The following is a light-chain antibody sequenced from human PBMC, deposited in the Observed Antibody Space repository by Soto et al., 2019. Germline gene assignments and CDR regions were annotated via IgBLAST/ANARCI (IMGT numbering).Light chain of an antibody. J-gene: IGLJ2*01. CDR1: SSNSGSNY. V-gene: IGLV1-47*01. Sequence: QSVLTQPPSASGTPGQRVTISCSGSSSNSGSNYVYWYQQLPGTAPKLLIYRNNQRPSGVPDRFSGSKSGTSASLAISGLRSEDESDYYCAAWDDSLIGVVFGGGTQLTVL. CDR2: RNN. CDR3: AAWDDSLIGVV.